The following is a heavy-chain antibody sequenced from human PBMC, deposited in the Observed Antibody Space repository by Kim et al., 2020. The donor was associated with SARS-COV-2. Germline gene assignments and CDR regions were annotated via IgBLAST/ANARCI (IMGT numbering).Heavy chain of an antibody. CDR3: ARDPGLNGDGYNYGTDAFDI. CDR1: GGTFSSYA. J-gene: IGHJ3*02. CDR2: IIPIFGTA. Sequence: SVKVSCKASGGTFSSYAISWVRQAPGQGLEWMGGIIPIFGTANYAQKFQGRVTITADESTSTAYMELSSLRSEDTAVYYCARDPGLNGDGYNYGTDAFDIWGQGTMVTVSS. D-gene: IGHD5-12*01. V-gene: IGHV1-69*13.